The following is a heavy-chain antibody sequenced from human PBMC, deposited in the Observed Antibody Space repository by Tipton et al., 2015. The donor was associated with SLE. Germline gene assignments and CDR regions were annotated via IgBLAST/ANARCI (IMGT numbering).Heavy chain of an antibody. Sequence: TLSLTCTVSGGSISSDTYYWDWIRQPPGEGLEWIGSIYYTGSAYHNPSLKSRVALSLDTSKNQFSLKLVSVTAADTAVYYCARVAVSEVFDYWSQGTLVTVSS. CDR1: GGSISSDTYY. J-gene: IGHJ4*02. V-gene: IGHV4-39*07. CDR3: ARVAVSEVFDY. CDR2: IYYTGSA. D-gene: IGHD6-19*01.